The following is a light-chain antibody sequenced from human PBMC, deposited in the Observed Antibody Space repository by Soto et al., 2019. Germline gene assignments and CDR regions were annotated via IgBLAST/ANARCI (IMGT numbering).Light chain of an antibody. CDR3: NSYATSNNVV. V-gene: IGLV2-8*01. Sequence: QSALIQPPSASGSPGQSVTISCTGTSSDVGGYNYVSWYQQHPGKAPKLMIYEVTKRPSGVPDRFSGSKSGNTASLTVSGLQDEDEADYYCNSYATSNNVVFGGGTKLTVL. CDR2: EVT. CDR1: SSDVGGYNY. J-gene: IGLJ2*01.